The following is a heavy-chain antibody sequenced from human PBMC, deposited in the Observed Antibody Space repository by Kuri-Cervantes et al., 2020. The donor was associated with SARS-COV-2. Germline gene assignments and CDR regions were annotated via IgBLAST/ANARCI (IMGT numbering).Heavy chain of an antibody. CDR2: ISYDGSNK. Sequence: GESLKISCAASGFTFSSYGMHWVRQAPGKGLEWVAVISYDGSNKYYADSVKGRFTISRDNSKNTLYLQMNSLRAEDTAVYYCAKEIDIVVVPAAPYYYGMDVWGQGTTVTVSS. CDR1: GFTFSSYG. V-gene: IGHV3-30*18. D-gene: IGHD2-2*01. J-gene: IGHJ6*02. CDR3: AKEIDIVVVPAAPYYYGMDV.